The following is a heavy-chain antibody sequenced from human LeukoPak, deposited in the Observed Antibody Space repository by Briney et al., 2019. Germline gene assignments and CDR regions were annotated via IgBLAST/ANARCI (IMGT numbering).Heavy chain of an antibody. CDR1: GFTFSSYA. CDR3: ARDQGAITMIVVVPPDY. V-gene: IGHV3-23*01. Sequence: PGGSLRLSCAASGFTFSSYAMSWVRQAPGKGLEWVSTISGSGGSTNHADSVKGRFTISRDDSKNTLYLQMNSLRAEDTAVYYCARDQGAITMIVVVPPDYWGQGTLVTVSS. J-gene: IGHJ4*02. D-gene: IGHD3-22*01. CDR2: ISGSGGST.